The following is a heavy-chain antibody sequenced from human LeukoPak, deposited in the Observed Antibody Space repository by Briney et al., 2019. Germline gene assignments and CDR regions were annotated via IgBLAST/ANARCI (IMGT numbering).Heavy chain of an antibody. D-gene: IGHD3-16*01. CDR3: ARCWGRASPGDV. CDR2: ISPKNGYT. Sequence: ASVKVSCKASGYTFTNYGINWVRQAPGQGLEWLGWISPKNGYTTYAQNLQGRVTMTTDTSTTTAFMELRSLKSDDTAVYYCARCWGRASPGDVWGKGTTVTVSS. J-gene: IGHJ6*04. CDR1: GYTFTNYG. V-gene: IGHV1-18*01.